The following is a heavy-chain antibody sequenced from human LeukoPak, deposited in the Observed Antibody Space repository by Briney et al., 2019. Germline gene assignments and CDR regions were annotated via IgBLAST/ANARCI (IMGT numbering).Heavy chain of an antibody. CDR3: ARESQRTNWLDP. J-gene: IGHJ5*02. Sequence: SETLSLTCTVSGGSISSSSYYWGWIRQPPGKGLEWIGSIYYSGSTYYNPSLKSRVTISVDTSKNQFSLKLSSVTAADTAVYYCARESQRTNWLDPWGQGTLVTVSS. V-gene: IGHV4-39*01. CDR2: IYYSGST. CDR1: GGSISSSSYY.